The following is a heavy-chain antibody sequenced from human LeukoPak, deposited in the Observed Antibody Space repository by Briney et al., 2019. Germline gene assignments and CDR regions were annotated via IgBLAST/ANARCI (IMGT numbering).Heavy chain of an antibody. D-gene: IGHD5-18*01. CDR2: INSDGSST. V-gene: IGHV3-74*01. CDR1: GFTFSSYW. Sequence: GGSLRLSCAASGFTFSSYWMHWVRHAPGKGLVWVSRINSDGSSTSYADSVKGRSTISRDNAKNTLYLQMNSLRAEDTAVYYCARDSVLGDTAMAVDYWGQGTLVTVSS. CDR3: ARDSVLGDTAMAVDY. J-gene: IGHJ4*02.